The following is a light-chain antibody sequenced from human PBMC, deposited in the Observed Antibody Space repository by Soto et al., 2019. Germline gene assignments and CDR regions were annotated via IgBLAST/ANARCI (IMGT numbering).Light chain of an antibody. J-gene: IGLJ3*02. CDR2: DVS. CDR1: SSDVGGYNY. Sequence: QSALTQPASVSGSPGQSITISCTGTSSDVGGYNYVSWYQQHPGKAPKLMIYDVSNRPSGVSNRFSGSKSGNTASLTISGLNADDGADYYCSSYTSSSTGVFGGGTKVTVL. V-gene: IGLV2-14*01. CDR3: SSYTSSSTGV.